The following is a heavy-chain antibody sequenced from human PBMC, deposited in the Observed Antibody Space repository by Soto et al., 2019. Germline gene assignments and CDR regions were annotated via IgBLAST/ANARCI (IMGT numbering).Heavy chain of an antibody. J-gene: IGHJ4*02. D-gene: IGHD5-18*01. CDR2: IYYSGST. CDR3: ARATRGYSYGLDY. Sequence: PSETLSLTCTVSGGSISSYYWSWIRQPPGKGLEWIGYIYYSGSTNYNPSLKSRVTISVDTSKNQFSLKLSSVTAADTAVYYCARATRGYSYGLDYWGQGTLVTVSS. V-gene: IGHV4-59*12. CDR1: GGSISSYY.